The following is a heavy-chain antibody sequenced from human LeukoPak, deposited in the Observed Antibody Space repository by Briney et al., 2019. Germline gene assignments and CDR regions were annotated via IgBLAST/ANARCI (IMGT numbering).Heavy chain of an antibody. D-gene: IGHD4-17*01. V-gene: IGHV4-4*07. J-gene: IGHJ4*02. CDR2: IYISGST. CDR1: GGSISSYY. CDR3: ARETSTVTYRIFDY. Sequence: SETLSLTCTVSGGSISSYYWSWIRQPAGKGLEWIGRIYISGSTNYNPSLKSRVTMSVDTSKSQLSLKLTSVTAADTAVYYCARETSTVTYRIFDYWGQGTLVTVSS.